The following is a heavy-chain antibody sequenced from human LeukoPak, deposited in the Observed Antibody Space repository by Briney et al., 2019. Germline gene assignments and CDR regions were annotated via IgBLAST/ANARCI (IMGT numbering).Heavy chain of an antibody. CDR1: GGSISSYY. CDR2: IYTSGST. D-gene: IGHD1-26*01. Sequence: SETLSLTCTVSGGSISSYYWSWIRQPAGKGLEWIGRIYTSGSTTYNPSLKSRVTMSVDTSKNQFSLRLSSVTAADTAVYYCASSGSYALMDYWGQGTLVTVSS. V-gene: IGHV4-4*07. CDR3: ASSGSYALMDY. J-gene: IGHJ4*02.